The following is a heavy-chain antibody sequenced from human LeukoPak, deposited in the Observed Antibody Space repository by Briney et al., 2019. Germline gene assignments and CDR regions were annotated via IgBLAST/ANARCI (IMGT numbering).Heavy chain of an antibody. V-gene: IGHV3-30*02. Sequence: GGSLRLSCAASGFTFSSYGMHWVRQAPGKGLEWVAFIRYDGSNKYYADSVKGRFTISRDNSKNTLYLQMNSLRAEDTAVYYCAKDRVGFYYDSSGYYYTGFDYWGRGTLVTVSS. D-gene: IGHD3-22*01. CDR2: IRYDGSNK. CDR1: GFTFSSYG. J-gene: IGHJ4*02. CDR3: AKDRVGFYYDSSGYYYTGFDY.